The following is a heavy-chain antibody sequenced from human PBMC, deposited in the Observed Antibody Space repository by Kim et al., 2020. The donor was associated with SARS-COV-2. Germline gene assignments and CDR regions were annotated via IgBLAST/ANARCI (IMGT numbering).Heavy chain of an antibody. CDR2: IWYDGSNK. J-gene: IGHJ3*02. D-gene: IGHD3-22*01. V-gene: IGHV3-33*01. Sequence: GGSLRLSCAASGFTFSSYGMHWVRQAPGKGLEWVAVIWYDGSNKYYADSVKGRFTISRDNSKNTLYLQMNSLRAEDTAVYYCARESMNHLAFDIWGQGTMVTVSS. CDR3: ARESMNHLAFDI. CDR1: GFTFSSYG.